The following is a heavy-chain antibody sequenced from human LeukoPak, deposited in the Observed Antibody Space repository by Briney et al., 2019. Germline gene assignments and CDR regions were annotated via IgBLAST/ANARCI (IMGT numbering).Heavy chain of an antibody. CDR3: AKLDLRLRYIDY. Sequence: QPGGSLRLSCAASGFTFSSYAMSWVRQAPGKGLEWVSAISGSGGSTYYADSVKGRFTISRDNFKNTLYLQMNSLRDEDTDVYYCAKLDLRLRYIDYWGQGTLVTVSS. CDR2: ISGSGGST. V-gene: IGHV3-23*01. D-gene: IGHD3-16*01. CDR1: GFTFSSYA. J-gene: IGHJ4*02.